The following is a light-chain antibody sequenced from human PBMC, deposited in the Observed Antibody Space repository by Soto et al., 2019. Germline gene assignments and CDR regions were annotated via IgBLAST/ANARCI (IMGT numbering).Light chain of an antibody. Sequence: DIQMTQSPSSLSASVEDRVIITCRASQSISNHLNWYQQKPGKAPKLLIFAASSSQSGVPSRFSGSRSGPDFTLTISSLQPEDFATYYCQQSYSSPPTFGQGTKVDTK. CDR2: AAS. V-gene: IGKV1-39*01. CDR3: QQSYSSPPT. J-gene: IGKJ1*01. CDR1: QSISNH.